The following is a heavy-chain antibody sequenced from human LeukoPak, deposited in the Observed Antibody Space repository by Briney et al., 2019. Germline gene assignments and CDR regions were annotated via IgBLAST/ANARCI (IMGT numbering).Heavy chain of an antibody. J-gene: IGHJ5*02. CDR3: ASCAYSSSPNWFDP. CDR1: GFTFSSYA. CDR2: ISYDGSNK. V-gene: IGHV3-30-3*01. D-gene: IGHD6-6*01. Sequence: GGSLRLSCAASGFTFSSYAMHWVRQAPGKGLEWVAVISYDGSNKYYADSVKGRFTISRDNSKNTLYLQMNSLRSEDTAVYYCASCAYSSSPNWFDPWGQGTLVTVSS.